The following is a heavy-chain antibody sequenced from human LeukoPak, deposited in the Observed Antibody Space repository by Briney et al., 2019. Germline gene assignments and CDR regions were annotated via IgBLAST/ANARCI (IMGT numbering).Heavy chain of an antibody. V-gene: IGHV1-2*04. Sequence: ASVKVSCKASGYTFTGYYMHWVRQAPGQGLEWMGWINPNSGGTNYAQKFQGWVTMTRDTSISTAYMELSRLRSDDTAVYYCARERIAVAGTTYYYYYGMDVWGQGTTVTVSS. D-gene: IGHD6-19*01. J-gene: IGHJ6*02. CDR2: INPNSGGT. CDR3: ARERIAVAGTTYYYYYGMDV. CDR1: GYTFTGYY.